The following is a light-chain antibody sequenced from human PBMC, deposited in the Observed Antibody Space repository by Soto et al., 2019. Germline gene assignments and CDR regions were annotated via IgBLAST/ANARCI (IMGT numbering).Light chain of an antibody. CDR3: RQSYSTPVT. V-gene: IGKV1-39*01. CDR1: QSISSY. J-gene: IGKJ1*01. Sequence: DIQMTQSPSSLSASVGDRVTITCRASQSISSYLNWYQQKPGKAPKLLIYAASSLQSGVPSRFSGSGSSTAFTTTISSPQPEDVATSYCRQSYSTPVTFGQGTKVEIK. CDR2: AAS.